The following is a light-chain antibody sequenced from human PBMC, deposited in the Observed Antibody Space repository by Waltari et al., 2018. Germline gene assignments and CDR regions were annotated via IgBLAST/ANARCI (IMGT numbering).Light chain of an antibody. Sequence: DIVMTQSPDSLAVSLGPRATVNCKSSQSVLYSSNNKNYLAWYQQKPGQPPKLLISWASTRESGVPDRFSGSGSGTDFTLTISSLQAEDVAVYYCQQYYSTPRTFGQGTKVEIK. CDR3: QQYYSTPRT. CDR1: QSVLYSSNNKNY. V-gene: IGKV4-1*01. CDR2: WAS. J-gene: IGKJ1*01.